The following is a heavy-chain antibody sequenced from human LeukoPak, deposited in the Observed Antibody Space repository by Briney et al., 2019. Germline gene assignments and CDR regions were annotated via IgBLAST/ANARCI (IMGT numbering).Heavy chain of an antibody. J-gene: IGHJ6*02. CDR1: GFTFSSYE. CDR3: ARALCSSTICYDRYYYGMDV. D-gene: IGHD2-2*01. CDR2: ISSSGSTI. V-gene: IGHV3-48*03. Sequence: GGFLRLSCAASGFTFSSYEMNWVRQAPGKGLEWVSYISSSGSTIYYADSVKGRFTISRDNAKNSLYLQMNSLRAEDTAVYYCARALCSSTICYDRYYYGMDVWGQGPTVTVPS.